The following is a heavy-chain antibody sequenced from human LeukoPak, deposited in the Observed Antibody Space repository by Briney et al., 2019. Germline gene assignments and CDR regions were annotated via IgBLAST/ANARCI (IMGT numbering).Heavy chain of an antibody. D-gene: IGHD3-22*01. CDR1: AFTFDDYA. J-gene: IGHJ4*02. V-gene: IGHV3-9*01. CDR2: ISWNSGSR. Sequence: GGSLTLSCAAYAFTFDDYAMHWLPQAPGQGLEWVSGISWNSGSRGYADSVKGRFTISRDNAKNSLYLQINSLRAEDTALYSCAKGYHYDSRGSFDYWGQGALVTVSS. CDR3: AKGYHYDSRGSFDY.